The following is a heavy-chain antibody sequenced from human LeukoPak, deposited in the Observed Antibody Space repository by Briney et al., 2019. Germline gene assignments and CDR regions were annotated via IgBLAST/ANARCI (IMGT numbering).Heavy chain of an antibody. J-gene: IGHJ4*02. CDR2: FSVSGDST. CDR1: GFTFSSYA. D-gene: IGHD6-19*01. Sequence: GGSLRLSCAASGFTFSSYAMSWVRQAPGKGLEWVSSFSVSGDSTYYAASVKGRFTISRDNSKNTVYLQMSSLRGEDTAIYYCAKEGWYSFLDYWGQGILVTVSS. CDR3: AKEGWYSFLDY. V-gene: IGHV3-23*01.